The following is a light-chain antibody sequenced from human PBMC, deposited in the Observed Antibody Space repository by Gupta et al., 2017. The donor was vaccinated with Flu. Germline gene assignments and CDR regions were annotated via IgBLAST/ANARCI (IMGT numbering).Light chain of an antibody. CDR2: DSF. Sequence: ATLSLSPGERATLSCRASEDVDDHLSWYQQKPGQAPRLLILDSFVRAAGVPARFSGSGSSKDLTLTITSVEPDDFGVYYCQQRTIWTPFTFGQGTKLEI. J-gene: IGKJ2*01. CDR1: EDVDDH. V-gene: IGKV3-11*01. CDR3: QQRTIWTPFT.